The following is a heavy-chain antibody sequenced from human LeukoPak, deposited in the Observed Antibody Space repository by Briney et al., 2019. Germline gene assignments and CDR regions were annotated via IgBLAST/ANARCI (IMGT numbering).Heavy chain of an antibody. Sequence: ASVKVSCKASGYTFTGYYMHWVRQAPGQGLEWMGWINPNSGGTNYAQKFQGRVTMTRDTSISTAYMELSRLRSEDTAVYYCARSGIVATITHWIDPWGQGTLVTVSS. D-gene: IGHD5-12*01. J-gene: IGHJ5*02. CDR3: ARSGIVATITHWIDP. CDR1: GYTFTGYY. CDR2: INPNSGGT. V-gene: IGHV1-2*02.